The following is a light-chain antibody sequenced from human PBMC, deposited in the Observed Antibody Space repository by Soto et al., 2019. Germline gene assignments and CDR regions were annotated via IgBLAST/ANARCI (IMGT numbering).Light chain of an antibody. CDR2: AAS. Sequence: DIPVTQSPSSLSASVGDRVTITXRASQNIDRDLNWYRQKPGKAPKLLIFAASSLQRGVPARFSGSGSGTDFTLTISSLQPDDFGTYYCQQSYSRVFTFGPGTKVDF. CDR3: QQSYSRVFT. V-gene: IGKV1-39*01. CDR1: QNIDRD. J-gene: IGKJ3*01.